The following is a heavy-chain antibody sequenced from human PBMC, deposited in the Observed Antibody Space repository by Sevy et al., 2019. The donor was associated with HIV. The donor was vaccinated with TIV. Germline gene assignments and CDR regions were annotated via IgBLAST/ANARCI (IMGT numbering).Heavy chain of an antibody. Sequence: SESLSLTCTVSGGSISSGNYCWSWIRQPAGKGLEWIGRIYTRGGTNYNPSLKSRVTISVDTSKNQFSLKLSSVTAADTAVYYCARESGDCSSTSCYEGVFDYWGQGTLVTVSS. CDR1: GGSISSGNYC. V-gene: IGHV4-61*02. D-gene: IGHD2-2*01. J-gene: IGHJ4*02. CDR2: IYTRGGT. CDR3: ARESGDCSSTSCYEGVFDY.